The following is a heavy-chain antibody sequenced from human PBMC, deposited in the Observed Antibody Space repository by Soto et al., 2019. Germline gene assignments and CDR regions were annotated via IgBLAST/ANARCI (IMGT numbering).Heavy chain of an antibody. CDR1: GFTFSSYT. CDR3: ARVNFATMIVVVIAKSHWYFDL. Sequence: PGGSLRLSCAASGFTFSSYTMNWVRQAPGKGLEWVSSISSSSSYIYYADSVKGRFTISRDNAKNSLYLQMNSLRAEDTAVYYCARVNFATMIVVVIAKSHWYFDLWGRGTLVTVSS. CDR2: ISSSSSYI. D-gene: IGHD3-22*01. J-gene: IGHJ2*01. V-gene: IGHV3-21*01.